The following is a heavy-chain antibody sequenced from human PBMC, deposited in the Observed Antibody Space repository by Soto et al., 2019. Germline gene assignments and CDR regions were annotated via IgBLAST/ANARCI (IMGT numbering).Heavy chain of an antibody. CDR3: ARAPMTTVTTRKNYYYYMDV. J-gene: IGHJ6*03. Sequence: SETLSLTCTVSGGSISSYYWSWIRQPPGKGLEWIGYIYYSGSTNYNPSLKSRVTISVDTSKNQFSLKLSSVTAAETAVYSCARAPMTTVTTRKNYYYYMDVWGKGTTVTVSS. CDR1: GGSISSYY. CDR2: IYYSGST. V-gene: IGHV4-59*01. D-gene: IGHD4-17*01.